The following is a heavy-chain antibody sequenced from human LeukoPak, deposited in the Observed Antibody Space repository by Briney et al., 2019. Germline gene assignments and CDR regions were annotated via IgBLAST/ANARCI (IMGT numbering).Heavy chain of an antibody. CDR2: IYSGGST. Sequence: PGGSLRLSCAASGFTVSSNYMSWVRQAPGKGLEWVSVIYSGGSTYYADSVKGRFTISRDNSKNTLYLQMNSLRAEDTAVYYCARVRCAGGSCSQNYYYYMDVWGKGTTVTVSS. CDR3: ARVRCAGGSCSQNYYYYMDV. V-gene: IGHV3-53*01. J-gene: IGHJ6*03. CDR1: GFTVSSNY. D-gene: IGHD2-15*01.